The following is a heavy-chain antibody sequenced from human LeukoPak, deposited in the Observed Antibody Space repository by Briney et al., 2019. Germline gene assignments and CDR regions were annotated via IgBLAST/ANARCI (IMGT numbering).Heavy chain of an antibody. D-gene: IGHD6-19*01. CDR2: IKQDGSEK. CDR3: ARLNNGWSQMDY. J-gene: IGHJ4*02. Sequence: GGSLRLSCAASGFTFSSYWMTWVRQAPGKGLEWVANIKQDGSEKYYVDSVKGRFTISRDNAKNSLYLQMSSLRVEDTAVYYCARLNNGWSQMDYWGQGTLVTVSS. CDR1: GFTFSSYW. V-gene: IGHV3-7*01.